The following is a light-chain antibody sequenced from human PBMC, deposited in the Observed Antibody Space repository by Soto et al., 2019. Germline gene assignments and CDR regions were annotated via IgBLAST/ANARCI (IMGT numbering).Light chain of an antibody. CDR3: QQYNSYST. CDR2: KAS. V-gene: IGKV1-5*03. CDR1: QSISSW. Sequence: DIQMTQSPSTLSASVGDRVTITCRASQSISSWLAWYQQKPGKDPKLLIYKASSLESGVPSRFSGSGSGTEFTLTISSLQPDDFAPYSCQQYNSYSTFGHGTKVDIK. J-gene: IGKJ1*01.